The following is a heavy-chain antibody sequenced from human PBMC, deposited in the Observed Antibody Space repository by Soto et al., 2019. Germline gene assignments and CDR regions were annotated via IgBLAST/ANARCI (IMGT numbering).Heavy chain of an antibody. CDR2: IYYSGST. CDR3: ARAAAGYXDFWSGYPLYYYYGMDV. J-gene: IGHJ6*02. CDR1: GGSISGGDYY. D-gene: IGHD3-3*01. Sequence: SETLSLTCTVSGGSISGGDYYWSWIRQPPGKGVEWIGYIYYSGSTYYNPSLKSRVTISVDTSKNQFSLKLSSVTTADTAVYYCARAAAGYXDFWSGYPLYYYYGMDVWGQGTTVTVSS. V-gene: IGHV4-30-4*01.